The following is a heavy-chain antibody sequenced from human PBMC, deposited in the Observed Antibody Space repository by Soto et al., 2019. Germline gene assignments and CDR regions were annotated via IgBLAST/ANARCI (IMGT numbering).Heavy chain of an antibody. D-gene: IGHD2-15*01. Sequence: SETLSLTCTVSGGSISSGGYYWSWIRQHPGRGLEWIGYIYYSGSTYYNPSLKSRVTISVDTSKNQFSLKLSSVTAADTAVYYLARARGLYCSGLSRCQQSRYHSGMDLWGQGTTVTVSS. CDR1: GGSISSGGYY. CDR3: ARARGLYCSGLSRCQQSRYHSGMDL. J-gene: IGHJ6*02. CDR2: IYYSGST. V-gene: IGHV4-31*03.